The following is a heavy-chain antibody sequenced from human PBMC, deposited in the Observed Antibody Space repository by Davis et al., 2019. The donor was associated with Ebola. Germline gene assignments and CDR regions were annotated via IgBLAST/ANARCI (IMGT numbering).Heavy chain of an antibody. D-gene: IGHD3-10*01. Sequence: GGSLRLSCQGSGYSFTSYWIGWVRQMPGKGLEWMGIIYPGDSDTRYSPSFQGQVTISADKSISTAYLQWSSLKASDTAMYYCARLVVRGYNWFDPWGQGTLVTVSS. CDR2: IYPGDSDT. J-gene: IGHJ5*02. CDR1: GYSFTSYW. CDR3: ARLVVRGYNWFDP. V-gene: IGHV5-51*01.